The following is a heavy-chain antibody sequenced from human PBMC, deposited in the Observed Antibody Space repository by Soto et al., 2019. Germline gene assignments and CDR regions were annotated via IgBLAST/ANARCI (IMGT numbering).Heavy chain of an antibody. CDR3: ARWAAAGTGYFQH. CDR2: IIPILGIA. Sequence: QVQLVQSGAEVKEPGSSVKVSCKASGGTFSSYTISWVRQAPGQGLEWMGRIIPILGIANYAQKFQGRVTITADKSTSTAYMELSSLRSEDTAVYYCARWAAAGTGYFQHWGQGTLVTVSS. D-gene: IGHD6-13*01. CDR1: GGTFSSYT. V-gene: IGHV1-69*02. J-gene: IGHJ1*01.